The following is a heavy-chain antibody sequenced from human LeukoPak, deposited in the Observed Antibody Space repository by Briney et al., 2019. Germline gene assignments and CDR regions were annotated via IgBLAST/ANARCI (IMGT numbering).Heavy chain of an antibody. CDR2: ISGSGRDT. CDR1: GLTLSIYA. Sequence: GGSLRLTCSASGLTLSIYAMGWVRQAPGKGLQWVAGISGSGRDTYSAESVKGRFTISRDNVNNTVFLHMNSLRVEDTAIYYCVKEYTGSFYNFENWFDPWGQGTVVTVS. V-gene: IGHV3-23*01. D-gene: IGHD3-10*01. J-gene: IGHJ5*02. CDR3: VKEYTGSFYNFENWFDP.